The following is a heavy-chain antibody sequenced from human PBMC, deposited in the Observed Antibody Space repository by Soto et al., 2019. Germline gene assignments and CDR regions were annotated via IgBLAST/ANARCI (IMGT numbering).Heavy chain of an antibody. V-gene: IGHV3-23*01. CDR2: IRPGGDST. CDR1: GFRFRTRA. CDR3: TTHEEGAPWAGGFDS. Sequence: VVSLRISCAASGFRFRTRAMSWVRQAPGKGLEWVASIRPGGDSTYYADSVKGRFAVSRDNSNVTLYLQMDSLRVEDTAIYYCTTHEEGAPWAGGFDSWGQGTLVTVSS. J-gene: IGHJ5*01. D-gene: IGHD1-26*01.